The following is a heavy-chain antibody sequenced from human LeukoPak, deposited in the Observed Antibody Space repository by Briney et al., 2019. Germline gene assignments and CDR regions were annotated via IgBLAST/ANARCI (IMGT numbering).Heavy chain of an antibody. D-gene: IGHD4-11*01. J-gene: IGHJ4*02. CDR2: IYYSGST. CDR3: ARALSVTTLRIDY. Sequence: LRLSCAASGFTFSDFYMTWVRQPPGKGLEWIGYIYYSGSTFYNPSLKSRVSISVDTSKNQFSLKLSSVTAADTAVYHCARALSVTTLRIDYWGQGTLVTVSS. V-gene: IGHV4-30-4*08. CDR1: GFTFSDFY.